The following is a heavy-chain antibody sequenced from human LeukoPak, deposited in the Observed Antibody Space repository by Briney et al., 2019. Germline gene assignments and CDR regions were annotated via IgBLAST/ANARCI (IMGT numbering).Heavy chain of an antibody. D-gene: IGHD6-19*01. CDR2: ISGSGGST. J-gene: IGHJ3*02. CDR1: GFTFSSYA. Sequence: SGGSLRLSCAASGFTFSSYAMSWVRQAPGKGLEWVSAISGSGGSTYYADSVKGRFTISRDNSKNTLYLQMNSLRAEDTAVYYCAKLKKVRDRIVVAGDAFDIWGQGTMVTVSS. CDR3: AKLKKVRDRIVVAGDAFDI. V-gene: IGHV3-23*01.